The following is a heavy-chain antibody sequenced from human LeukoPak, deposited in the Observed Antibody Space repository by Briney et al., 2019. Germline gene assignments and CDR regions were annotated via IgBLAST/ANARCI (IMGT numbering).Heavy chain of an antibody. V-gene: IGHV4-59*08. CDR2: IYNSVNT. Sequence: SETLSLTCSVSVGSISRYYWSWIRQPPGKGLEWIGYIYNSVNTNYTPSRKSLVTLSVDTSKYQFSLRLTSVTAADTAVYYCAATMPVGSDYGMDVWGQGTTVTVSS. CDR1: VGSISRYY. J-gene: IGHJ6*02. D-gene: IGHD1-26*01. CDR3: AATMPVGSDYGMDV.